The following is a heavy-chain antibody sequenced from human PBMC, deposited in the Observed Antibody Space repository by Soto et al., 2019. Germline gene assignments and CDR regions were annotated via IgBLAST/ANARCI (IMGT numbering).Heavy chain of an antibody. CDR1: GDSLSRADYS. D-gene: IGHD5-12*01. CDR2: ICYSGST. Sequence: PSETLSLTCTVSGDSLSRADYSWRWISQAPGKGLGWSGYICYSGSTYHNPSLKRRTSMSVHTSKKQFYLTLTSVTAADTAVYYCAREESGLFDYWGQGRLVT. CDR3: AREESGLFDY. V-gene: IGHV4-30-4*01. J-gene: IGHJ4*02.